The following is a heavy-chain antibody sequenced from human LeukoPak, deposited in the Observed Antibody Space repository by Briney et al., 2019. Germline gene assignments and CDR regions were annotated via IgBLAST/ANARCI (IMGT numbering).Heavy chain of an antibody. D-gene: IGHD6-13*01. V-gene: IGHV3-74*01. CDR3: ARGSSWSLDY. CDR1: GFTFSRYW. Sequence: QSGGSLRHSCAASGFTFSRYWMHWARQAPGKGLVWVSHIKTDGSTTSYADSVKGRFTVSRDNAKNTLYLQMNSLRVEDTAVYYCARGSSWSLDYWGQGTLVTVSS. CDR2: IKTDGSTT. J-gene: IGHJ4*02.